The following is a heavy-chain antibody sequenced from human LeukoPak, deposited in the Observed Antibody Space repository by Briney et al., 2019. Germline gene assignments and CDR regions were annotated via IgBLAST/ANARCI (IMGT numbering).Heavy chain of an antibody. CDR1: RFTFSNYW. V-gene: IGHV3-74*01. CDR2: INSDESST. Sequence: PGGSLRLSCAASRFTFSNYWMHWVRHAPGKGQVWVSRINSDESSTNYADSVKGRLTISRDNPKNTLYLQMNSLRAEDTAVYYCARGAPYGDYFDYWGQGTLVTVSS. CDR3: ARGAPYGDYFDY. J-gene: IGHJ4*02. D-gene: IGHD4-17*01.